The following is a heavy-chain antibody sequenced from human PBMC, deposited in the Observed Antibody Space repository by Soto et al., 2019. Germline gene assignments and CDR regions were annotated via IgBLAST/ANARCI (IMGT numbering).Heavy chain of an antibody. CDR2: IVVGSGNT. D-gene: IGHD4-17*01. V-gene: IGHV1-58*01. CDR1: GFTFTSSA. Sequence: ASVKVSCKASGFTFTSSAVQWVRQARGQRLEWIGWIVVGSGNTNYAQKFQERVTITRDMSTSTAYMELSSVTAADTAVYYCARRYGEAFDYWGQGTLVTVSS. J-gene: IGHJ4*02. CDR3: ARRYGEAFDY.